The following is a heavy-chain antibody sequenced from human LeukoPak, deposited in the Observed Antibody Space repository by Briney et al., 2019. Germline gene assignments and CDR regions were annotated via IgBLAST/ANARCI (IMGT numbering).Heavy chain of an antibody. CDR3: ARVGFGDYYYYGMDV. V-gene: IGHV3-48*03. CDR1: GFTFSGYE. Sequence: GGSLRLSCAASGFTFSGYEMNWVRQAPGKGLEWVSYISSSGSTIYYADSVKGRFTISRDNAKNSLYLQMNSLRAEDTAVYYCARVGFGDYYYYGMDVWGQGTTVTVSS. CDR2: ISSSGSTI. D-gene: IGHD3-10*01. J-gene: IGHJ6*02.